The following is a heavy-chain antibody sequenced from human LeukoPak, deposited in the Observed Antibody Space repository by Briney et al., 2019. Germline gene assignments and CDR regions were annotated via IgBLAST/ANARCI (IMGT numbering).Heavy chain of an antibody. CDR1: GFTFGTYW. CDR3: VRNNYWRFDY. D-gene: IGHD1-1*01. CDR2: IKQDGSDK. V-gene: IGHV3-7*01. Sequence: GGSLRLSCGASGFTFGTYWMSWVRQAPGKGLEWVANIKQDGSDKYYVDSVKGRFTISKDNAKNSLYLRMNSLRAEDTAVYYCVRNNYWRFDYWGQGTLVTVSS. J-gene: IGHJ4*02.